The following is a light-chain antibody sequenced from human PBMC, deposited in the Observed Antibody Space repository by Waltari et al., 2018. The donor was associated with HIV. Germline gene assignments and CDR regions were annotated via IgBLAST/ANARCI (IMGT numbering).Light chain of an antibody. Sequence: QSALPQPPSASGSPGQSVTISCTGTSSDVGGYHYVSWYQQHPGKAPKLMIYEVSKRPSGVPDRFSGSKSGNTASLTVSGLQAEDEADYYCSSYAGSNNLVFGGGTKLTVL. J-gene: IGLJ2*01. CDR1: SSDVGGYHY. V-gene: IGLV2-8*01. CDR3: SSYAGSNNLV. CDR2: EVS.